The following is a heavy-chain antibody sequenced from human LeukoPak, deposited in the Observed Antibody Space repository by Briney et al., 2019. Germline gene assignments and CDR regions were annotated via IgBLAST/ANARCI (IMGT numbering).Heavy chain of an antibody. V-gene: IGHV3-21*01. Sequence: GGSLRLSCVASGFAFSLYNMNWVRQAPGKGLQWVSSINGAGDSVYEASLRGRFIISRDNAKNSLYLQMNSLRAEDTAVYFCGRFHYGTSGYLLPFDYWGQGTPVTVSS. CDR3: GRFHYGTSGYLLPFDY. CDR2: INGAGDSV. CDR1: GFAFSLYN. J-gene: IGHJ4*02. D-gene: IGHD3-22*01.